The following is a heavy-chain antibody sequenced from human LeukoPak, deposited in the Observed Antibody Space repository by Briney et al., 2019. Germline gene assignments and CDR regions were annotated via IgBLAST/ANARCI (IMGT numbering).Heavy chain of an antibody. CDR2: IKQDGSEK. CDR3: ARDTSWYLDY. D-gene: IGHD2-2*01. J-gene: IGHJ4*02. CDR1: GFTLSSYW. Sequence: SGGSLRLSCAASGFTLSSYWMSWICQAPGKGLEWVANIKQDGSEKYYVDSVKGRFTISRDNAKNSLYLQMNSLRAEDTAVYYCARDTSWYLDYWGQGTLVTVSS. V-gene: IGHV3-7*01.